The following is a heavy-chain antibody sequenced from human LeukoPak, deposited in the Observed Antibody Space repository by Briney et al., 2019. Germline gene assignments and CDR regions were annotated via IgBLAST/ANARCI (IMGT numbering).Heavy chain of an antibody. Sequence: GGSLRLSCAASGFTFSSYWMSWVRQAPGKGLEWVANIKQDGSEKYYVDSVKGRFTISRDNAKNSLYLQMNSLRAKDTAVYYCARDRAGGYEDYWGQGTLVTVSS. V-gene: IGHV3-7*01. J-gene: IGHJ4*02. D-gene: IGHD3-16*01. CDR1: GFTFSSYW. CDR2: IKQDGSEK. CDR3: ARDRAGGYEDY.